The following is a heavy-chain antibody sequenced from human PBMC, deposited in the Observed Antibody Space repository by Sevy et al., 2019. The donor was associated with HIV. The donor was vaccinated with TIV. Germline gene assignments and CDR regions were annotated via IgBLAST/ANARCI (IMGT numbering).Heavy chain of an antibody. CDR2: ISYDGSNN. Sequence: GGSLRLSCAASGFTFSTYAMHWVRQAPGKGLEWVAVISYDGSNNYYADSVKGRFTISRDNCKNTLYLQMNSLRAEDTAVFYCARDKDSSSWTLDYWGQGTLVTVSS. D-gene: IGHD6-13*01. CDR1: GFTFSTYA. CDR3: ARDKDSSSWTLDY. V-gene: IGHV3-30-3*01. J-gene: IGHJ4*02.